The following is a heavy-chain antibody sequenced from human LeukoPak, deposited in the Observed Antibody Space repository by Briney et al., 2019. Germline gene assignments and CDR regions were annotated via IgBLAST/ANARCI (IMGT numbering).Heavy chain of an antibody. CDR3: ARFLYNCSGGSCYFDY. CDR2: ISYDGSNK. J-gene: IGHJ4*02. V-gene: IGHV3-30*04. CDR1: GFTFSSYA. Sequence: GGSLRLSCAASGFTFSSYAMHWVRQAPGKGLEWVAVISYDGSNKYYADSVKGRFTISRDNSKNTLYLQMNSLRAEDTAVYHCARFLYNCSGGSCYFDYWGQGTLVTVSS. D-gene: IGHD2-15*01.